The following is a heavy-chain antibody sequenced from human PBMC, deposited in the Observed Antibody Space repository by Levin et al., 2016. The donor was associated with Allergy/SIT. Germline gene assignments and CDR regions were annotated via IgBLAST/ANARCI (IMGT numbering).Heavy chain of an antibody. Sequence: GESLKISCAASGFTFSSYGMHWVRQAPGKGLEWVAVISYDGSNKYYADSVKGRFTISRDNSKNTLYLQMNSLRAEDTAVYYCAKGIRWLLYGYFDYWGQGTLVTVSS. J-gene: IGHJ4*02. CDR2: ISYDGSNK. CDR3: AKGIRWLLYGYFDY. D-gene: IGHD3-3*01. CDR1: GFTFSSYG. V-gene: IGHV3-30*18.